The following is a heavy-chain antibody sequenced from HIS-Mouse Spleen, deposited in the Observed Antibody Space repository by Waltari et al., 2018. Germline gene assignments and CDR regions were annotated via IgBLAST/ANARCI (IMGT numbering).Heavy chain of an antibody. CDR1: GGSISSSSYY. V-gene: IGHV4-39*07. CDR3: AREIPYSSSWYDWYFDL. D-gene: IGHD6-13*01. CDR2: IYYSGGT. J-gene: IGHJ2*01. Sequence: QLQLQESGPGLVKPSETLSLTCTVSGGSISSSSYYWGWIRQPPGKGLEGIGIIYYSGGTDSNPALKGRVTISVDTSKNQFSLKLSSVTAADTAVYYCAREIPYSSSWYDWYFDLWGRGTLVTVSS.